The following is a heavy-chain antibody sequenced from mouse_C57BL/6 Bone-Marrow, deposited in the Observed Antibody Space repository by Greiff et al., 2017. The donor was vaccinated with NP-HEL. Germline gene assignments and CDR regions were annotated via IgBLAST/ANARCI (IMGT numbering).Heavy chain of an antibody. J-gene: IGHJ4*01. CDR2: ISSGSSTI. Sequence: EVMLVESGGGLVKPGGSLKLSCAASGFTFSDYGMHWVRQAPEKGLEWVAYISSGSSTIYYTYTVKGRFTISRDNAKNTLFLQMTSLRSEDTAMYYCEIRYYYAMDYWGQGTSVTVSS. V-gene: IGHV5-17*01. CDR1: GFTFSDYG. CDR3: EIRYYYAMDY.